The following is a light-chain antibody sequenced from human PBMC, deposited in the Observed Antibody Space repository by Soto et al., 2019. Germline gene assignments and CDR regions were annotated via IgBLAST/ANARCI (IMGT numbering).Light chain of an antibody. V-gene: IGLV2-14*01. Sequence: QSALTQPASVSGSPGQSITISCTGTSSDVGGYNFVSWYQQHPGKAPKLMIYDVTHRPSGVSNRFSCSKSGNTASLTISGLQAEDEADYYCLSYSSSTSPYVLGTGTKVTVL. J-gene: IGLJ1*01. CDR2: DVT. CDR3: LSYSSSTSPYV. CDR1: SSDVGGYNF.